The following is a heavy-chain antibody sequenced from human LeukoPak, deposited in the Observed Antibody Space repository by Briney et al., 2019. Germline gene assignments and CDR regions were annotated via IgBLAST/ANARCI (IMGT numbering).Heavy chain of an antibody. CDR3: ARDYCSSTSCWFDP. V-gene: IGHV1-18*01. D-gene: IGHD2-2*01. J-gene: IGHJ5*02. CDR1: GYTFTSYG. Sequence: ASVKVSCKASGYTFTSYGISWVRQAPGQGLEWMGWISAYNGNTNYAQKLQGRVTMTTDTSTSTAYMGLRSLRSDDTAVYYCARDYCSSTSCWFDPWGQGTLVTVSS. CDR2: ISAYNGNT.